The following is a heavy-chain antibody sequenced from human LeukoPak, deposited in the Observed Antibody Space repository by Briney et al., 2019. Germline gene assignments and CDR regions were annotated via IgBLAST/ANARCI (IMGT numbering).Heavy chain of an antibody. CDR1: GYTLTELS. CDR3: ATVCCSSTSCYYFDY. Sequence: ASVKVSCKVSGYTLTELSMHWVRQAPGKGLEWMGGFDPEDGETIYAQKFQGRVTMTEDTSTDTAYMELSSLRSEDTAVHYCATVCCSSTSCYYFDYWGQGTLVTVSS. J-gene: IGHJ4*02. D-gene: IGHD2-2*01. V-gene: IGHV1-24*01. CDR2: FDPEDGET.